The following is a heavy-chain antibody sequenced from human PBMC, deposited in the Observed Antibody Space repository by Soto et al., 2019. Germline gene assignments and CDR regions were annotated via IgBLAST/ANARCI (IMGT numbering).Heavy chain of an antibody. D-gene: IGHD2-2*01. CDR1: GDSVACNSAA. J-gene: IGHJ6*03. V-gene: IGHV6-1*01. CDR3: ARGGGGYCSSTSCSRRGYYYYMDV. CDR2: TYYRSKWYN. Sequence: SQTLSLTCAISGDSVACNSAAWNWIRQSPSRGLEWLGRTYYRSKWYNDYAVSVKSRITINPDTSKNQFSLQLNSVTPEDTAVYYCARGGGGYCSSTSCSRRGYYYYMDVWGKGTTVTVSS.